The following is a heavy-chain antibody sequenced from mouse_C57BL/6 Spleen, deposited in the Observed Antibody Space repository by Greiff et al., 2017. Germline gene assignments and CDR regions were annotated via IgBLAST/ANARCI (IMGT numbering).Heavy chain of an antibody. CDR3: ARKRGYGSSYKDYYAMDY. D-gene: IGHD1-1*01. CDR1: GFSLTSYA. CDR2: IWTGGGT. Sequence: QVQLQQSGPGLVAPSQSLSITCTVSGFSLTSYAISWVRQPPGKGLEWLGVIWTGGGTNYNSALKSRLSISKDNSNSQVFLKMNSMQTDDTARYYCARKRGYGSSYKDYYAMDYWGQGTSVTVSS. V-gene: IGHV2-9-1*01. J-gene: IGHJ4*01.